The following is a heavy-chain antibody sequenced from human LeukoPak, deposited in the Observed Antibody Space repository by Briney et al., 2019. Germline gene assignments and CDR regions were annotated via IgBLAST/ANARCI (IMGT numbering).Heavy chain of an antibody. CDR1: GFTFSSYS. CDR3: AKNYDILTGYSIDY. J-gene: IGHJ4*02. V-gene: IGHV3-48*01. CDR2: ISSSSSTI. Sequence: GGSLRLSCAASGFTFSSYSMNWVRQAPGKGLEWVSYISSSSSTIYYADSVKGRFTISRDNAKNSLYLQMNSLRAEDTAVYYCAKNYDILTGYSIDYWGQGTLVTVSS. D-gene: IGHD3-9*01.